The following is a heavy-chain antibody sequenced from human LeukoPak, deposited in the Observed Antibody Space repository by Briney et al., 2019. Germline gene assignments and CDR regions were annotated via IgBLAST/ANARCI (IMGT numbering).Heavy chain of an antibody. CDR1: APTPSSHG. V-gene: IGHV3-33*01. CDR3: ARDEQGMDV. J-gene: IGHJ6*02. Sequence: GKSLRPSCAASAPTPSSHGMHWFRQAPGNRLGWVAVIWDDGSNKYYADSVKGRFTISRDNSKNTLYLQMNSLRAEDTAVYYCARDEQGMDVWGQGTTVTVSS. CDR2: IWDDGSNK.